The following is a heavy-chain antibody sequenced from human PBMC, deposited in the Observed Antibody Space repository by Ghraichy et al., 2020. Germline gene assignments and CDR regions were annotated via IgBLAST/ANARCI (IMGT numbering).Heavy chain of an antibody. CDR3: AKVVDTAMVLDGMDV. Sequence: GESLRLSCAASGFTFSSYAMSWVRQAPGKGLEWVSAISGSGGSTYYADSVKGRFTISRDNSKNTLYLQMNSLRAEDTAVYYCAKVVDTAMVLDGMDVWGQGTTVTVSS. CDR2: ISGSGGST. J-gene: IGHJ6*02. CDR1: GFTFSSYA. V-gene: IGHV3-23*01. D-gene: IGHD5-18*01.